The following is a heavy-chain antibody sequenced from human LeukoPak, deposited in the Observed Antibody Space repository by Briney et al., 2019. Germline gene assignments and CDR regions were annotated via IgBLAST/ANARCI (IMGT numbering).Heavy chain of an antibody. CDR1: GFTFRSYS. CDR2: ISSSSSTI. CDR3: ARDGRWGGFDY. D-gene: IGHD5-24*01. Sequence: PGGSLRLSCAASGFTFRSYSMNWVRQAPGKGLEWVSYISSSSSTIYYADSVKGRFTISRDNAKNSLYLQMNSLRAEDTAVYYCARDGRWGGFDYWGQGTLVTVSS. V-gene: IGHV3-48*01. J-gene: IGHJ4*02.